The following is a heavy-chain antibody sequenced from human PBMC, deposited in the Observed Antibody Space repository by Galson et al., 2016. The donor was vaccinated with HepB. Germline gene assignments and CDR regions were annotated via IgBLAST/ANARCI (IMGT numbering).Heavy chain of an antibody. D-gene: IGHD3-9*01. CDR2: INPSVGRT. CDR3: ARDDDILTGSQFDY. CDR1: GYSFTSHY. V-gene: IGHV1-46*01. Sequence: SVKVSCKAFGYSFTSHYMHWVRLAPGQGLEWMGTINPSVGRTSYAQKFQGRVTMTRDTSTSTVYMELSSLRSEDTAISYCARDDDILTGSQFDYWGQGTLVTVSS. J-gene: IGHJ4*02.